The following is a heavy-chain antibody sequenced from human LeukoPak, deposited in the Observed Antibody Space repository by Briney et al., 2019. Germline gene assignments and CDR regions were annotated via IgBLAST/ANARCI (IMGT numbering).Heavy chain of an antibody. J-gene: IGHJ2*01. Sequence: PGGSLRLSCLGSGFNFRYFWMSWVRQAPGKGLEWVATINHDGRETCYADSVKGRFIISRDNAKDSLYLQMNSLRAEDAAVYYCAKGYIIAGRQWYLDLWGRGTLVGVSS. V-gene: IGHV3-7*01. CDR2: INHDGRET. CDR3: AKGYIIAGRQWYLDL. CDR1: GFNFRYFW. D-gene: IGHD6-13*01.